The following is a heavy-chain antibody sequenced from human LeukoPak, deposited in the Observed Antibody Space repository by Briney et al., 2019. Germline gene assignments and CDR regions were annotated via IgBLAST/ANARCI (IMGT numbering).Heavy chain of an antibody. D-gene: IGHD3-10*01. CDR2: INHSGST. V-gene: IGHV4-34*01. CDR3: ARASRGGSQYYFDY. J-gene: IGHJ4*02. CDR1: GGSFSGYY. Sequence: SETLSLTCAVYGGSFSGYYWSWIRQPPGKGLEWIGEINHSGSTNYNPSLKSRVTISVDTSKNQFSLKLSSVTAADTAVYYCARASRGGSQYYFDYWGQGTLVTVSS.